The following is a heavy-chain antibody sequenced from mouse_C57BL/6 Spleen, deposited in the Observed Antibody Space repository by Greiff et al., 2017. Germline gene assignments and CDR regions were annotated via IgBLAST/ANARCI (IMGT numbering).Heavy chain of an antibody. D-gene: IGHD2-4*01. V-gene: IGHV5-4*01. Sequence: EVMLVESGGGLVKPGGSLKLSCAASGFTFSSYAMSWVRQTPEKRLEWVATISDGGSYTYYPDNVKGRFTISRDNAKNNLYLQMSHLKSEDTAMYYCARDCDYDEGFAYWGQGTLVTVSA. CDR1: GFTFSSYA. CDR3: ARDCDYDEGFAY. J-gene: IGHJ3*01. CDR2: ISDGGSYT.